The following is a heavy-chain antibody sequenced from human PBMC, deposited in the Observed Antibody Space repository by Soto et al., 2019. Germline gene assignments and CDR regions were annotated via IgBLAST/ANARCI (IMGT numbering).Heavy chain of an antibody. Sequence: QVQLVQSGAEVKKPGSSVKVSCKASGGTFSSYTISWVRQAPGQGLEWMGRIIPILGIANYAQKFQGRVTITADKSTSTAYMELSSLRSEDTAVYYCARTTVVSAYYFDHWGQGTLVTVSS. V-gene: IGHV1-69*02. CDR1: GGTFSSYT. CDR3: ARTTVVSAYYFDH. J-gene: IGHJ4*02. D-gene: IGHD4-17*01. CDR2: IIPILGIA.